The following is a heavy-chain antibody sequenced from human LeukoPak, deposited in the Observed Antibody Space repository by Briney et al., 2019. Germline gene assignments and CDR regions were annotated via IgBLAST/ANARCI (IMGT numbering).Heavy chain of an antibody. CDR2: IYYSGST. J-gene: IGHJ6*03. CDR1: GDSISTSNSY. V-gene: IGHV4-39*07. CDR3: ARIVEYCSGGSCYFLDMDV. Sequence: SETLSLTCTVSGDSISTSNSYWGWIRKPPGKGLEWIGSIYYSGSTYYNPSLKSRVTISVDTSKNQFSLKLSSVTAADTAVYYCARIVEYCSGGSCYFLDMDVWGKGTTVTVSS. D-gene: IGHD2-15*01.